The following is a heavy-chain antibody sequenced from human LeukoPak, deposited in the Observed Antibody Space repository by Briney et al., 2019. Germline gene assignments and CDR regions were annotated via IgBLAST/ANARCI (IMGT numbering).Heavy chain of an antibody. CDR3: ARDLALASVLLWFGDGGSEMWYFDY. V-gene: IGHV4-39*02. CDR1: GDSINNYY. D-gene: IGHD3-10*01. J-gene: IGHJ4*02. CDR2: IYYSGST. Sequence: SETLSLTCTVSGDSINNYYWGWIRQPPGKGLEWIGSIYYSGSTYYNPSLKSRVTISVDTSKNQFSLKLSSVTAADTAVYYCARDLALASVLLWFGDGGSEMWYFDYWGQGTLVTVSS.